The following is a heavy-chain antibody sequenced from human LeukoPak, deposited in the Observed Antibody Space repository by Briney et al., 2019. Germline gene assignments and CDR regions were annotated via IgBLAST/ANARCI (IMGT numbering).Heavy chain of an antibody. D-gene: IGHD1-1*01. CDR1: GFIFSSYW. CDR2: IKQDGSEK. J-gene: IGHJ4*02. Sequence: GGSLRLSCEASGFIFSSYWMRWVRQAPGKGLGWAANIKQDGSEKHYVDSVKGRFTISRDNAKNSLYLQMHSLRAEDTAVYYCARDWGALTTGTCGDYWGQGTLVIVSS. CDR3: ARDWGALTTGTCGDY. V-gene: IGHV3-7*01.